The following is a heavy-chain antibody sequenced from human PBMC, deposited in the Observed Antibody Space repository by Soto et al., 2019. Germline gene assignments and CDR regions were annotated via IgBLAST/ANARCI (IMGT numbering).Heavy chain of an antibody. CDR2: IYHGGTT. J-gene: IGHJ4*02. D-gene: IGHD2-21*01. CDR3: ARTDNARYYPY. CDR1: LGSIISNYW. Sequence: XETRTLTCAVSLGSIISNYWWAWVRQSPGEGLVWIGSIYHGGTTYYNPSLESRVIISVDTSESRFALRLTSVTAADPAVYYCARTDNARYYPYLGQGNLVTVSS. V-gene: IGHV4-38-2*01.